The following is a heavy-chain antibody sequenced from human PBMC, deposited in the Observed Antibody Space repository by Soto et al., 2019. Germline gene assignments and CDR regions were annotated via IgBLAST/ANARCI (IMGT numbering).Heavy chain of an antibody. J-gene: IGHJ4*02. V-gene: IGHV1-69*02. CDR2: IIPILGIA. Sequence: GASVKVSWEASGGSFSSYTISWGRQAPGQGLEWMGRIIPILGIANYAQKFQGRVTITADKSTSTAHMELSSLRSEDTAVYYCARGPPYSSSSGFDYWGQGTLVTVS. CDR1: GGSFSSYT. D-gene: IGHD6-6*01. CDR3: ARGPPYSSSSGFDY.